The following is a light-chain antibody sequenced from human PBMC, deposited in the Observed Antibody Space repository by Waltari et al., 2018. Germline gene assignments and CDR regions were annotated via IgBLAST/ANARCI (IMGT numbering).Light chain of an antibody. V-gene: IGKV1-39*01. Sequence: DIQMTQSPSSLSGSVSDRVTITGRASQSIGASLNWYRHRPGMAPELLIYASSYLSTGAPARFSGSGSGTDFTLTISSLQPEDFATFYCQQTISHPPTFGRGTKVDIK. J-gene: IGKJ1*01. CDR3: QQTISHPPT. CDR2: ASS. CDR1: QSIGAS.